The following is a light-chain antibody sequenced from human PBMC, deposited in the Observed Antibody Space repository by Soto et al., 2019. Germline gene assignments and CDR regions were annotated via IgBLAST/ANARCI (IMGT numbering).Light chain of an antibody. Sequence: EIVLTQSPGTLSLSPGERATLSCRASQSFRSSYLAWYQQKPGQAPRLLIYGASSRATGIPDRFSGSGSGTDFTLTISRLEPEDFAVYYYQQYGSSPLTFGGGTKVEIK. CDR1: QSFRSSY. CDR3: QQYGSSPLT. CDR2: GAS. V-gene: IGKV3-20*01. J-gene: IGKJ4*01.